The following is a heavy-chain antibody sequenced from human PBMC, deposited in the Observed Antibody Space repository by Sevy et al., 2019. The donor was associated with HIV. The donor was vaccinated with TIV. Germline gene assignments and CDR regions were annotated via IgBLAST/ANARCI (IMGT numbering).Heavy chain of an antibody. CDR3: AREENRELGTIPLDS. Sequence: GGSLRLSCAASGFTFSHHNMNWDHQAPGKGLEWISYISKSGSTTHFADSVRGRFTISRDNAKNSLFLEMHSLTDEDTAVYYCAREENRELGTIPLDSWGRGIQVTVSS. D-gene: IGHD7-27*01. CDR2: ISKSGSTT. V-gene: IGHV3-48*02. CDR1: GFTFSHHN. J-gene: IGHJ4*02.